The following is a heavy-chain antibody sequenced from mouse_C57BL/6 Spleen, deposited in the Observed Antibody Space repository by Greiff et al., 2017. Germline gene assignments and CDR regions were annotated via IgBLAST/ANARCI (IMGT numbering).Heavy chain of an antibody. V-gene: IGHV1-9*01. D-gene: IGHD2-10*01. CDR1: GYTFTGYW. CDR3: AGAYSAGFAY. J-gene: IGHJ3*01. Sequence: QVQLQQSGAELMKPGASVKLSCKATGYTFTGYWIEWVKQRPGHGLEWIGEILPGRGSTNYNEKFKGKATFTANTSSNTDYMQLSSLTTEDSAIYYCAGAYSAGFAYWGQGTLVTVSA. CDR2: ILPGRGST.